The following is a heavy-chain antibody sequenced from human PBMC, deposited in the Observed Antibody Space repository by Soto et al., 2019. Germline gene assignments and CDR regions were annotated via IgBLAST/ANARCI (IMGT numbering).Heavy chain of an antibody. CDR1: GFTFSAYW. Sequence: EVQLVESGGGLVQPGGSLRLSCAASGFTFSAYWMHWVRQTPGKGLVWVSRINSDGSSTSHADSVKGRFTISRDNAKNTLSLQTNSLRAEDTAVYYCARDQGYYGSGSYWGYYYYMDVWGKGTTVTVSS. V-gene: IGHV3-74*01. CDR3: ARDQGYYGSGSYWGYYYYMDV. J-gene: IGHJ6*03. D-gene: IGHD3-10*01. CDR2: INSDGSST.